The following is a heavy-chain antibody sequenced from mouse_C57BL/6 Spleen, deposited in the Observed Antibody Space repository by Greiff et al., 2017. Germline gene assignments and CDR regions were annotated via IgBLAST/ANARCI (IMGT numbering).Heavy chain of an antibody. J-gene: IGHJ3*01. CDR1: GYTFTTYP. CDR3: ARIYYDYDDAFAY. Sequence: VQLQQSGAELVKPGASVKMSCKASGYTFTTYPIEWMNQNHGKSLEWIGNFHPYNDDTKYNEKFKGKATLTVEKSSSTVYLELSRLTSDDSAVYYCARIYYDYDDAFAYWGQGTLVTVSA. CDR2: FHPYNDDT. V-gene: IGHV1-47*01. D-gene: IGHD2-4*01.